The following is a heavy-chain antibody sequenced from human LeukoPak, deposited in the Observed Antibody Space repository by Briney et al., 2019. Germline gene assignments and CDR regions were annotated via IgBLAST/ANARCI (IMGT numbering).Heavy chain of an antibody. Sequence: GGSLRLSCAASGFTFSSYAMHWVRQAPGKGLEWVAVISYDGSNKYYADSVKGRFTISRDNAKNTLYLQMNSLRADDTAVYYCARARDYYDSSGSSDYWGQGTLVTVFS. CDR2: ISYDGSNK. V-gene: IGHV3-30-3*01. CDR1: GFTFSSYA. D-gene: IGHD3-22*01. CDR3: ARARDYYDSSGSSDY. J-gene: IGHJ4*02.